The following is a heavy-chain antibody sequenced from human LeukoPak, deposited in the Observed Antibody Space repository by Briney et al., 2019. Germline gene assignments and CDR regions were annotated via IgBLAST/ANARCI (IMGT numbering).Heavy chain of an antibody. CDR1: GFTVSSTY. D-gene: IGHD3-3*02. Sequence: RSGGSLRLSCAASGFTVSSTYMSWVRQAPGQGLEWVSLIYSSGSTFYADSVQGRFTISRDNSKNTLYLQMNSLRAEDTAMYYCARDSSSFPNYFDFWGQGTLVTVSS. J-gene: IGHJ4*02. CDR2: IYSSGST. CDR3: ARDSSSFPNYFDF. V-gene: IGHV3-53*01.